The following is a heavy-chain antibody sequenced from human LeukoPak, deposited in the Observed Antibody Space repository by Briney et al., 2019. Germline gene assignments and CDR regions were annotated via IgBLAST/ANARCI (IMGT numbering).Heavy chain of an antibody. CDR3: ARGFVPPYYYYYMDV. J-gene: IGHJ6*03. V-gene: IGHV1-69*01. CDR1: GGTFSSYA. D-gene: IGHD2-21*01. CDR2: IIPIFGTA. Sequence: SVKVSCKASGGTFSSYAISWVRQAPGPGLEWMGGIIPIFGTANYAQKFQGRVTIPADESTSTAYMELSSLRSEDTAVYYCARGFVPPYYYYYMDVWGQGTTVTVSS.